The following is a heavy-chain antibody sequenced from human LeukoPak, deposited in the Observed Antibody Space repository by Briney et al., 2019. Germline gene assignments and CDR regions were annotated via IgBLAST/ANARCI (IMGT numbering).Heavy chain of an antibody. D-gene: IGHD2-2*01. Sequence: GGSLGLSGAAPGFTFRSSWRHWVRQAPGKGLVWVSRIKSDGSSTSYADSVKGRFTISRDNSKNTMLLQMNSLRAEDTALYYCAARGYCSSTSCLLEYWGQGTLVTVSS. CDR1: GFTFRSSW. CDR3: AARGYCSSTSCLLEY. CDR2: IKSDGSST. J-gene: IGHJ4*02. V-gene: IGHV3-74*01.